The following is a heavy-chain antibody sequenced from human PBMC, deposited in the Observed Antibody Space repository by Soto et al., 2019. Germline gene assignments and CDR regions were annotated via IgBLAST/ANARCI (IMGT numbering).Heavy chain of an antibody. D-gene: IGHD2-2*01. CDR2: IYHSGST. V-gene: IGHV4-30-2*01. CDR1: GGSISSGGYS. Sequence: QRQLQESGSGLVKPSQTMSLTCAAYGGSISSGGYSWSWIRQPPGKGLEWIGYIYHSGSTYYNPSLKSRVTISVDRSKNQFSLMLSSVTAADTAVYYCARVPDRWGQGTLVTVSS. CDR3: ARVPDR. J-gene: IGHJ5*02.